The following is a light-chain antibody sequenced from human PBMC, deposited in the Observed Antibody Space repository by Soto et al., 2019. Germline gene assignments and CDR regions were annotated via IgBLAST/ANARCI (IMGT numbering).Light chain of an antibody. CDR2: ATS. J-gene: IGKJ3*01. V-gene: IGKV3-11*01. CDR3: QQRSSCPFT. CDR1: QSIGNY. Sequence: EVVLTQSPATPSLSPGEGATLSCRPSQSIGNYLAWYQQKPGQAPRLLIYATSNRATGIPARFSGSGSGTDFNFAIISIEPEYFAVYYCQQRSSCPFTCGPGTKVDIK.